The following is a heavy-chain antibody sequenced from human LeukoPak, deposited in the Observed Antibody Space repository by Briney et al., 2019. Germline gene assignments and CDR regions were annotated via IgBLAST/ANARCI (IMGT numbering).Heavy chain of an antibody. CDR3: AGGGPVHYYGSGSPIDY. D-gene: IGHD3-10*01. V-gene: IGHV1-69*13. CDR1: GGTFSSYA. Sequence: ASVKVSCKASGGTFSSYAISWVRQAPGQGLEWMGGIIPIFGTANYAQKFQGRVTITADESTSTVYMELSSLRSEDTAVYYCAGGGPVHYYGSGSPIDYWGQGTLVTVSS. CDR2: IIPIFGTA. J-gene: IGHJ4*02.